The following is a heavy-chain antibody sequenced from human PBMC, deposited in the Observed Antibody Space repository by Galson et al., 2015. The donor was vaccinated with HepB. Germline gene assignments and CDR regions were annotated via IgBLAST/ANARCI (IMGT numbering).Heavy chain of an antibody. CDR1: GFTFSNNA. J-gene: IGHJ3*02. V-gene: IGHV3-23*01. CDR2: ISGGGVTS. Sequence: SLRLSCAASGFTFSNNAMTWVRQAPGKGLEWVSAISGGGVTSYYTDSVKGRFSISRASYKNTLYLQMNSMRPEDTAVYYCAQDVYGSSWYGAFDIWGQGTMLTVSS. D-gene: IGHD6-13*01. CDR3: AQDVYGSSWYGAFDI.